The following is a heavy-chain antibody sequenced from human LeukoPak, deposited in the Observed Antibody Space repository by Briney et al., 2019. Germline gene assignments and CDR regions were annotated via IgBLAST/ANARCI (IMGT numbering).Heavy chain of an antibody. CDR3: SRSATGGSFDS. CDR2: ANGDGSDT. Sequence: GGSLRLSCAASGFAFSRYWMHWVRQGPGKGLVRVSRANGDGSDTSYADSVKGRFTISRDNAKNTLYLQMNSLRAEDTAVYYCSRSATGGSFDSWGQGTLVTVSS. D-gene: IGHD2-15*01. CDR1: GFAFSRYW. J-gene: IGHJ4*02. V-gene: IGHV3-74*01.